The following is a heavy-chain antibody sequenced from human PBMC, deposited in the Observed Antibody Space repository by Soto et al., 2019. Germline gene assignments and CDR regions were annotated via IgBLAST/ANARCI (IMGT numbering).Heavy chain of an antibody. CDR2: MNQNGSEK. V-gene: IGHV3-7*02. Sequence: EVQLVESGGGLVQPGGSLRLSCAVSGFTFGNYWMTWVRQAPGKGLEWVANMNQNGSEKYYVDSVKGRFAISRDNAKNSMYLHMNSLVSEGTAVYSCTSYRVSCAMDVWGQGTTVTVSS. J-gene: IGHJ6*02. CDR1: GFTFGNYW. CDR3: TSYRVSCAMDV.